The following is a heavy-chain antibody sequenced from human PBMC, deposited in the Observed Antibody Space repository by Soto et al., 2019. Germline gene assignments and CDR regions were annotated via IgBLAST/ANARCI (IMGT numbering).Heavy chain of an antibody. J-gene: IGHJ4*02. V-gene: IGHV3-23*01. CDR3: AKDGPLGFDY. Sequence: GGSLRLSCAASGFTFSSYAMNWVRQAPGKGLEWVSSISDSGGTTYYADSVRGRFTISRDNSKNTLFLQMNSLRAEDTAVYYCAKDGPLGFDYWGQGTLVTVTS. CDR1: GFTFSSYA. D-gene: IGHD7-27*01. CDR2: ISDSGGTT.